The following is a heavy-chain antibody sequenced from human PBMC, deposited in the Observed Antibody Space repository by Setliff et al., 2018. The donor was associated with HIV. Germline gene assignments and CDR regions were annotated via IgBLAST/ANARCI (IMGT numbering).Heavy chain of an antibody. J-gene: IGHJ3*02. CDR2: IIPILGIA. V-gene: IGHV1-69*10. CDR3: ARGPDSSGERPFDI. D-gene: IGHD3-22*01. Sequence: GASVKVSCKASGGTFRSYAVSWVRQAPGQGLEWMGGIIPILGIANYAQKFQGRVTITTDESTSTAYMELSSLRSEDTAVYYWARGPDSSGERPFDIWGQGTMVTVSS. CDR1: GGTFRSYA.